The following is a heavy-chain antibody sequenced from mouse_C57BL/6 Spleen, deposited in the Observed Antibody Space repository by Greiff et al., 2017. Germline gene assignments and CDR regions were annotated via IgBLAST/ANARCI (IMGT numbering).Heavy chain of an antibody. Sequence: EVQGVESGGGLVKPGGSLKLSCAASRFTFSDYGMHWVRQAPEKGLEWVAYISSGSSTIYYADTVKGRFTISRDNAKNTLFLQMTSLRSEDKAMYYCASYGSRYVWGTGTTVTVSS. J-gene: IGHJ1*03. D-gene: IGHD1-1*01. V-gene: IGHV5-17*01. CDR3: ASYGSRYV. CDR1: RFTFSDYG. CDR2: ISSGSSTI.